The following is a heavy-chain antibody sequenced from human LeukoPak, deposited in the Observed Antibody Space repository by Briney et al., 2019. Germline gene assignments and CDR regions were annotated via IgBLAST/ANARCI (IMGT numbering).Heavy chain of an antibody. Sequence: ASVKVSCKASGYTFTSYGISWVRQAPGQGLEWMGGIIPIFGTANYAQKFQGRVTITADESTSTAYMELSSLRSEDTAVYYCARITIFGVVIGWFDPWGQGTLVTVSS. CDR1: GYTFTSYG. V-gene: IGHV1-69*13. CDR2: IIPIFGTA. D-gene: IGHD3-3*01. J-gene: IGHJ5*02. CDR3: ARITIFGVVIGWFDP.